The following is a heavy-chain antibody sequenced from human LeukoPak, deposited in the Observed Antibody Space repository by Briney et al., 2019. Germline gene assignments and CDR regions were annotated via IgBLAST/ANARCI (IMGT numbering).Heavy chain of an antibody. D-gene: IGHD6-13*01. CDR3: ARGLSSSWYPAGPTGLDV. CDR1: GYTFTGYY. Sequence: GASVKVSCKASGYTFTGYYMHWVRQAPGQGLGWMGWINPNSGGTNYAQKFQGRVTMTRDTSISTAYMELSSLRSEDTAVYYCARGLSSSWYPAGPTGLDVWGKGTTVTVSS. V-gene: IGHV1-2*02. CDR2: INPNSGGT. J-gene: IGHJ6*04.